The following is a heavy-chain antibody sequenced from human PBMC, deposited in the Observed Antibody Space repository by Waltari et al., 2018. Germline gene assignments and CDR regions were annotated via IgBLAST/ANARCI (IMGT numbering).Heavy chain of an antibody. D-gene: IGHD3-9*01. Sequence: RQATGKRRECTSYRPNTGATKCTPSLYSRVTLSAETSKTQFSLRLTSVTAPDTAVYFCARLPTKYFDSLGWGFFDQWGQGILVTVSS. V-gene: IGHV4-59*08. J-gene: IGHJ4*02. CDR3: ARLPTKYFDSLGWGFFDQ. CDR2: RPNTGAT.